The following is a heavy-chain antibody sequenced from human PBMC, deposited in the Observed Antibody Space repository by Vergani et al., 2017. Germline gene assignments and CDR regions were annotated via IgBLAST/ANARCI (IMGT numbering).Heavy chain of an antibody. CDR3: ARVGHLVAVTGGGPSLDL. CDR2: LYYRGNS. Sequence: VQLLESGGGLVQPGGSLRLSCAASGFTFDDYAMHWLRQPPGKGLEWIASLYYRGNSYYSPSLRSRLTISVDTSKTQFSLRLNSVTAADTAVYYCARVGHLVAVTGGGPSLDLWGRGTLVTVSS. J-gene: IGHJ2*01. D-gene: IGHD2-21*02. CDR1: GFTFDDYA. V-gene: IGHV4-38-2*01.